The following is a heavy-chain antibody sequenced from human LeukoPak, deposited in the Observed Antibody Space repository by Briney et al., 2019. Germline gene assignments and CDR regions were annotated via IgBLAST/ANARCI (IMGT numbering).Heavy chain of an antibody. J-gene: IGHJ4*02. V-gene: IGHV4-59*08. D-gene: IGHD5-18*01. CDR2: IYFSETG. Sequence: SETLSLTCTVSGAYINNYYWSWIRQPPGKGLEYIGFIYFSETGNYNPSLKSRVTISVDTSKNQISLKLSSVTAAAAATYDCARLGGGYSYGYYLDYWGQGTLVTVSS. CDR3: ARLGGGYSYGYYLDY. CDR1: GAYINNYY.